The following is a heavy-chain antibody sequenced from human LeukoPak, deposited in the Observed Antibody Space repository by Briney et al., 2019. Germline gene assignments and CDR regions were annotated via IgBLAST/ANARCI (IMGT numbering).Heavy chain of an antibody. CDR3: ATTVF. V-gene: IGHV1-69*13. Sequence: SVKVSCKASEGIFSKSVISWVRQAAGQGLEWMGGIIPMFVTANYAQNFQGRLTITADESTNTAQMELSGLRSEDTAVYYCATTVFWGQGTLVTVSS. J-gene: IGHJ4*02. CDR2: IIPMFVTA. D-gene: IGHD4-11*01. CDR1: EGIFSKSV.